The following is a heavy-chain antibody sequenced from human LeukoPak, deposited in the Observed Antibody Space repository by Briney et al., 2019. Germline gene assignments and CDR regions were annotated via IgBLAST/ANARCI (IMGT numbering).Heavy chain of an antibody. Sequence: ASVKVSCKASGYTFTSYGISWVLQAPGQGLEWMVWISAYNGNTNYAQKLQGRVTMTTDTSTSTAYMELRSLRSDDTAVYYCAREKSRGYSYGRTNWFDPWGQGTLVTVSS. J-gene: IGHJ5*02. CDR2: ISAYNGNT. V-gene: IGHV1-18*04. D-gene: IGHD5-18*01. CDR3: AREKSRGYSYGRTNWFDP. CDR1: GYTFTSYG.